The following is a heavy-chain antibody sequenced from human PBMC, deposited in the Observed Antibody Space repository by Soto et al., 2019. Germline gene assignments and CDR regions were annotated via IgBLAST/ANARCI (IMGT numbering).Heavy chain of an antibody. Sequence: QVQLVQSGAEVKKPGASVKVSCKASGYTFTSYGISWVRQAPGHGLEWMGWISASNGNTNYAQKLQGRVTMTTDTYASTAYMDHRGLRSGETAVYYCERDYGDDFVGILTYWGQGTLVTVSS. CDR3: ERDYGDDFVGILTY. D-gene: IGHD4-17*01. J-gene: IGHJ4*02. CDR1: GYTFTSYG. CDR2: ISASNGNT. V-gene: IGHV1-18*01.